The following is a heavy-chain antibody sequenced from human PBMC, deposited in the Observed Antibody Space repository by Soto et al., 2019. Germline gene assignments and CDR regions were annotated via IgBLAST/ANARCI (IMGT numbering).Heavy chain of an antibody. CDR2: MHTGGNEK. CDR1: ELPFGYYG. CDR3: ARDADTTGHYSHFDL. D-gene: IGHD3-9*01. J-gene: IGHJ4*02. V-gene: IGHV3-33*01. Sequence: QVQLVESGGGVVQPGGSLKLSWEAPELPFGYYGFHWVRQAPGKGLGWVAVMHTGGNEKYYVDSVKGRFTVSRDDSRNMVYLEMSGLRAEDTAEYFCARDADTTGHYSHFDLWGRGALVAVS.